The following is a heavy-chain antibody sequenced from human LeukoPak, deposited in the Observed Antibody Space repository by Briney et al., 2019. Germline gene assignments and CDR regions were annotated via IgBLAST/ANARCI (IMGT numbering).Heavy chain of an antibody. CDR2: MNPNSGNT. J-gene: IGHJ5*02. D-gene: IGHD2-8*01. V-gene: IGHV1-8*01. CDR1: GYTFTSYD. Sequence: GASVKVSCKASGYTFTSYDINWVRQATGQGLEWMGWMNPNSGNTGYAQKFQGRVTMTRNTSISTAYMELSSLRSEDTAVYYCARGGYCTNGVCSPGWFDPWGQGTLVTVSS. CDR3: ARGGYCTNGVCSPGWFDP.